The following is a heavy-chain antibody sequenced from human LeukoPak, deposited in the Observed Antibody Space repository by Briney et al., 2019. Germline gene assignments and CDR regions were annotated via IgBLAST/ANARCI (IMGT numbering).Heavy chain of an antibody. CDR3: AKVYGYSGYDPFDY. J-gene: IGHJ4*02. V-gene: IGHV3-23*01. CDR2: ISGSGGST. D-gene: IGHD5-12*01. Sequence: GGSLRLSCAASGFTFSSYAMSWVRQAPWKGLEWVSAISGSGGSTYYADSVKGRFTISRDNSRNTLYLQMNTLRAEDTAVFYCAKVYGYSGYDPFDYWGQGTLVTVSS. CDR1: GFTFSSYA.